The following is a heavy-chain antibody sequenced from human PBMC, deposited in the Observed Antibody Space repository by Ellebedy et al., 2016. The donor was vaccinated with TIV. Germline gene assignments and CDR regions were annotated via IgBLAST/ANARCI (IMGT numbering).Heavy chain of an antibody. Sequence: PGGSLRLSCAPSGFTFSSYGMYWVRHAPGKGLQWVTFISSDGSHINYADPVKGRFTISRDISKNTMYLQMNSLRAEDTALYFCARGRCSGANCHYFDYWGQGTVVTVSS. CDR3: ARGRCSGANCHYFDY. CDR1: GFTFSSYG. CDR2: ISSDGSHI. V-gene: IGHV3-30*03. D-gene: IGHD2-15*01. J-gene: IGHJ4*02.